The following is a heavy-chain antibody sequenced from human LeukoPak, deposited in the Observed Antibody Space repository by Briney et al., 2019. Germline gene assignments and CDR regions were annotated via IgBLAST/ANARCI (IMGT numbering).Heavy chain of an antibody. Sequence: GGSLRLSCSASGLTLSSCWMTWVRQAPGKGLEWVANIKQDGSEKFYVDSLKGRFTISRDNARNSLHLQMNSLRAEDTAVYYCATLGAYDRFDSWGQGTLVTVSS. J-gene: IGHJ4*02. CDR2: IKQDGSEK. D-gene: IGHD5-12*01. CDR1: GLTLSSCW. V-gene: IGHV3-7*05. CDR3: ATLGAYDRFDS.